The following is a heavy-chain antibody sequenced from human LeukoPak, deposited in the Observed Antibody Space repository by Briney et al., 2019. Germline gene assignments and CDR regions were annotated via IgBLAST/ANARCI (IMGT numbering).Heavy chain of an antibody. CDR3: AKDPAVATSRDY. D-gene: IGHD5-12*01. CDR2: ISGSGGST. CDR1: GFTFSSYA. Sequence: PGGSLRLSCAASGFTFSSYAMSWVRQAPGKGLEWVSAISGSGGSTYYADSLKGRFTISRDNSKNTLYLQMNSLRAEDTAVYYCAKDPAVATSRDYWGQGTLVTVSS. V-gene: IGHV3-23*01. J-gene: IGHJ4*02.